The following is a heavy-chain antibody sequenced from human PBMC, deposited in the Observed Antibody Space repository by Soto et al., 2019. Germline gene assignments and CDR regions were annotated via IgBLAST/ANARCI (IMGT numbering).Heavy chain of an antibody. CDR1: GGSVSSGSYY. J-gene: IGHJ6*02. CDR2: IYYSGST. CDR3: AREKATPWYYYYGMDV. Sequence: SETLSLTCTVSGGSVSSGSYYWSWIRQPPGKGLEWIGYIYYSGSTNYNPSLKSRVTISVDTSKNHFSLKLSSVTAADTAVYYCAREKATPWYYYYGMDVWGQGTTVTVSS. D-gene: IGHD2-15*01. V-gene: IGHV4-61*03.